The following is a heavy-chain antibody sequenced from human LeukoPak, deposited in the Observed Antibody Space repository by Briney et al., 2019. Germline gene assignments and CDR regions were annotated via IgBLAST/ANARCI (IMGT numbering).Heavy chain of an antibody. CDR1: GGSISNYY. CDR3: ARGRRWLQPHEFDY. J-gene: IGHJ4*02. Sequence: SETLSLTCTVSGGSISNYYWSWIRQPPGKGLEWIGEINHSGSTNYNPSLKSRVTISVDTSKNQFSLKLSSVTAADTAVYYCARGRRWLQPHEFDYWGQGTLVTVSS. CDR2: INHSGST. V-gene: IGHV4-34*01. D-gene: IGHD5-24*01.